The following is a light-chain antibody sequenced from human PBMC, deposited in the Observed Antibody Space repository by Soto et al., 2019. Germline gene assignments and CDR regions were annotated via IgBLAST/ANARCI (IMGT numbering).Light chain of an antibody. Sequence: EIVLTQSPGTLCLSPGERATLSCRASQSVISNYLAWYQQKIPGQAPRLLIYDASTRATGVPDRFSGSGSGTDFTLAISRLEPEDAAVYYCQQYGGSSWTFGQGTKVEIK. J-gene: IGKJ1*01. CDR3: QQYGGSSWT. CDR1: QSVISNY. V-gene: IGKV3-20*01. CDR2: DAS.